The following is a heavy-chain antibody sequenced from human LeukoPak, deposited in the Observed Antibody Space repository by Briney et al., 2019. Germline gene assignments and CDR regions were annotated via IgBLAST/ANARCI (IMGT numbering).Heavy chain of an antibody. CDR2: IYPGHSDT. J-gene: IGHJ2*01. Sequence: GESLKISCQASGYSFTTYWVAWVRQMPGRGLEWMGIIYPGHSDTRYSPSFQGQVTISADESITTAYLQWHSLKASDTAIYYCARTPGSSDYRGYQYWYFDLWGRGTLVTVSS. CDR3: ARTPGSSDYRGYQYWYFDL. V-gene: IGHV5-51*01. CDR1: GYSFTTYW. D-gene: IGHD5-12*01.